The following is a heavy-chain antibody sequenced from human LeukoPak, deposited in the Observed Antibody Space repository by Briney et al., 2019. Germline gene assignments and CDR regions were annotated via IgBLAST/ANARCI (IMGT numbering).Heavy chain of an antibody. J-gene: IGHJ4*02. D-gene: IGHD3-10*01. CDR1: GYTFTGYY. CDR3: ARVPPRWFGERNQLNDY. CDR2: INPNSGGT. Sequence: ASVKVSCKASGYTFTGYYMHWVRQAPGQGLEWMGWINPNSGGTNYAQKFQGRVTMTRDTSISIAYMELSRLRSDDTAVYYCARVPPRWFGERNQLNDYWGQGTLVTVSS. V-gene: IGHV1-2*02.